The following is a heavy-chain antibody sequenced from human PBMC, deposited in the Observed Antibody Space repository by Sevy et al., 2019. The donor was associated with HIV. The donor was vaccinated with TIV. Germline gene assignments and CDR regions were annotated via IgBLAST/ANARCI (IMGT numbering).Heavy chain of an antibody. V-gene: IGHV3-72*01. CDR2: TRNKADGYTT. Sequence: GWSLRLSCVASGFTFSDHYMEWVRQAPGKGLEWVGRTRNKADGYTTEYAASVKGRFTISRDESKNSLYVKMNSLKAEDTAVYYCATHAGIAAAGRVFDYWGQGTLVTVSS. D-gene: IGHD6-13*01. J-gene: IGHJ4*02. CDR3: ATHAGIAAAGRVFDY. CDR1: GFTFSDHY.